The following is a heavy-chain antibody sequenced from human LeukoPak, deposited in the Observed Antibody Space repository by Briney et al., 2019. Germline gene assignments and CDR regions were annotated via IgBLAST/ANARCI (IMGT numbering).Heavy chain of an antibody. V-gene: IGHV4-59*01. J-gene: IGHJ5*02. CDR2: IYYSGST. D-gene: IGHD2-2*01. CDR1: GGSISSYH. CDR3: ARDRRYCSSTSCYRNWFDP. Sequence: SETLSLTCTVSGGSISSYHWSWIRQPPGKGLEWIGYIYYSGSTNYNPSLKSRVTISVDTSKNQFSLKLSSVTAADTAVYYCARDRRYCSSTSCYRNWFDPWGQGTLVTVSS.